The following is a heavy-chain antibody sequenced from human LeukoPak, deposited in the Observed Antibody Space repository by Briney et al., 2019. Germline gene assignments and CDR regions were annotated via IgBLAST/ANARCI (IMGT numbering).Heavy chain of an antibody. J-gene: IGHJ4*02. CDR1: GFTFSSYW. Sequence: GSLRLSCAASGFTFSSYWMSWVRQAPGKGLEWIGEINHSGSTNYNPSLKSRVTISVDTSKNQFSLKLNSVTAADTAVYYCARATRSMTTMIHFDYWGQGTLVTVSS. V-gene: IGHV4-34*01. D-gene: IGHD4-17*01. CDR2: INHSGST. CDR3: ARATRSMTTMIHFDY.